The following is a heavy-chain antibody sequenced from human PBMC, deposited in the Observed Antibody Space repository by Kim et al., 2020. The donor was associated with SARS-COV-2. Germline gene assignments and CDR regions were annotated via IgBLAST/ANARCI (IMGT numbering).Heavy chain of an antibody. CDR3: ARALTMSGVFSDYYYYYGMDV. J-gene: IGHJ6*02. CDR2: IIPIFGTA. CDR1: GGTFSSYA. D-gene: IGHD3-10*02. V-gene: IGHV1-69*13. Sequence: SVKVSCKASGGTFSSYAISWVRQAPGQGLEWMGGIIPIFGTANYAQKFQGRVTITADESTSTAYMELSSLRSEDTAVYYCARALTMSGVFSDYYYYYGMDVWGQGTTVTVSS.